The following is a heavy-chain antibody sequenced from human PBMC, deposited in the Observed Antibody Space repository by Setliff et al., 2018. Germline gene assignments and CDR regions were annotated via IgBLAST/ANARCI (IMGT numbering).Heavy chain of an antibody. CDR2: ISHSGNT. CDR3: ARPGSGNGYYMDV. D-gene: IGHD3-10*01. CDR1: GESFSGYF. V-gene: IGHV4-34*01. J-gene: IGHJ6*03. Sequence: KTSETLSLTCAVYGESFSGYFWSWIRQTPEKGLEWIGEISHSGNTNYNPSFKSRVTISIDTSKNQFSLKVNSVTAADTAVYFCARPGSGNGYYMDVWGKGTTVTVSS.